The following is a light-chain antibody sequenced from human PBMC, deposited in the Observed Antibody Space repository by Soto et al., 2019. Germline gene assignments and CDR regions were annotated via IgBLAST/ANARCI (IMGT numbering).Light chain of an antibody. CDR2: AAS. V-gene: IGKV1-39*01. J-gene: IGKJ2*01. CDR3: QQSYSTPYT. Sequence: DIHRTQSPSSLSASVGDRVTITCRASQSISSYLNWYQQKPGTAPKLLIYAASSLQSGVPSRFSGSGSGTDFTLTISSLQPEDFATYHCQQSYSTPYTFGQGTKVDIK. CDR1: QSISSY.